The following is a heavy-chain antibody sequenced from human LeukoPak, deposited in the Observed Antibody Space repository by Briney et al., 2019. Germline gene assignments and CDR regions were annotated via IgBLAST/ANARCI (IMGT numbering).Heavy chain of an antibody. CDR3: ARVLNCSGGSCSHFFDY. D-gene: IGHD2-15*01. J-gene: IGHJ4*02. Sequence: ASVKVSCKASGYTFTGYYMHWVRQAPGQGLEWMGRINPNSGGTNYAQKFQGRVTMTRDTSISTANMELSRLRSDDTAVYYCARVLNCSGGSCSHFFDYWGQGTLVTVSS. CDR1: GYTFTGYY. V-gene: IGHV1-2*06. CDR2: INPNSGGT.